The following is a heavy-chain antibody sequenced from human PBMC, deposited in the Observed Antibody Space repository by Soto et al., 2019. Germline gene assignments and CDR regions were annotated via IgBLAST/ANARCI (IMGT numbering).Heavy chain of an antibody. Sequence: QVQLVQSGVEVKKSGASVKVSCKASGYTHNNYGISWVRQAPGQGLEWMGWISAYNGNTNYAPNIQGRVTLTTDTSASIAYMELRSLRSDDTAVYDCAATQLWDPFDYWGQGTLVTVSS. CDR2: ISAYNGNT. V-gene: IGHV1-18*01. D-gene: IGHD5-18*01. J-gene: IGHJ4*02. CDR3: AATQLWDPFDY. CDR1: GYTHNNYG.